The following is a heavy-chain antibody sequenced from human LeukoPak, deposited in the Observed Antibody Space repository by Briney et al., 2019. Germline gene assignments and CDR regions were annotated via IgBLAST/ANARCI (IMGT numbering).Heavy chain of an antibody. J-gene: IGHJ4*02. CDR3: ARDSPYSGSYYFDY. Sequence: SGTLSLTCTVSGGSISSGDYYWSWIRQPPGKGLEWIGYIYYSGSTYYNPSLKSRVTISVDTSKNQFSLKLSSVTAADTAVYYCARDSPYSGSYYFDYWGQGTLVTVSS. V-gene: IGHV4-30-4*08. CDR2: IYYSGST. D-gene: IGHD1-26*01. CDR1: GGSISSGDYY.